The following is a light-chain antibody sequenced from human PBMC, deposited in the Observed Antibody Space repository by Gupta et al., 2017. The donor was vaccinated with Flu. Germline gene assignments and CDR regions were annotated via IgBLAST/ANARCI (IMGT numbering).Light chain of an antibody. CDR2: KDS. V-gene: IGLV3-25*02. CDR1: EFPKQH. J-gene: IGLJ1*01. CDR3: QSAASSGSYV. Sequence: SNELTQPRSVSVSPGQTARITCSGDEFPKQHVYWYQQKPGQAPVMVIYKDSERPSGIPERFSGSSSGTTVTLIISGVQSEDEADYYCQSAASSGSYVFGTGTKVTVL.